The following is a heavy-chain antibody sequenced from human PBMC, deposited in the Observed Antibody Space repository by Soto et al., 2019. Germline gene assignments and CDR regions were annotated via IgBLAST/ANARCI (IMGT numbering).Heavy chain of an antibody. V-gene: IGHV3-30*18. CDR3: AKDCSYYDSSGYSTITFFDY. CDR2: ISYDGSNK. J-gene: IGHJ4*02. D-gene: IGHD3-22*01. CDR1: GFTFSSYG. Sequence: LRLSCAASGFTFSSYGMHWVRQAPGKGLEWVAVISYDGSNKYYADSVKGRFTISRDNSKNTLYLQMNSLRAEDTAVYYCAKDCSYYDSSGYSTITFFDYWGQGTLVTVSS.